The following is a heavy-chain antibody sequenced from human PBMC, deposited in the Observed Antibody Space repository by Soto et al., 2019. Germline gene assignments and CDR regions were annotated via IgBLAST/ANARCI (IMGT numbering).Heavy chain of an antibody. CDR1: GFTFSSYG. CDR2: ISYDGSNK. V-gene: IGHV3-30*18. J-gene: IGHJ6*02. Sequence: GGSLRLSCAASGFTFSSYGMHWVRQAPGKGLEWVAAISYDGSNKYYADSVKGRFTISRDNSKNTLYLQMNSLRAEDTAVYYCAKERFLEWLAPDYYGMDVWGQGTTVTSP. CDR3: AKERFLEWLAPDYYGMDV. D-gene: IGHD3-3*01.